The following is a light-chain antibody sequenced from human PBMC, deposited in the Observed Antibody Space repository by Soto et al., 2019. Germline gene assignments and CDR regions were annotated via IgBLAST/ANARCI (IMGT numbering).Light chain of an antibody. CDR2: AAS. J-gene: IGKJ2*01. CDR1: QGITNW. Sequence: DIQMTQSPSSVSASVGDRVTITCRASQGITNWLAWYQQKPGKAPNLLIFAASSLQGAVPSRFSGRGSGLDFTLTTSSLQPEDFATYYCQQTNSFPYTFGQGTKLEIK. V-gene: IGKV1D-12*01. CDR3: QQTNSFPYT.